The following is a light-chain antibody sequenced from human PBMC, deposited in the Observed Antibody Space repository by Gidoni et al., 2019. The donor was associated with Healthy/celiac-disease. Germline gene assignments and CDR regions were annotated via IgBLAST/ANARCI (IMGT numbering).Light chain of an antibody. J-gene: IGLJ2*01. V-gene: IGLV3-19*01. CDR1: SLRSYY. Sequence: SSELTQGPAVSVALGQTVRITCQGASLRSYYASWYQQKPGQAPVLVIYGKNNRPSGIPDRFSGSSSGNTASLTITGAQAEDEADYYCNSRDSSGNHLVFGGGTKLTVL. CDR3: NSRDSSGNHLV. CDR2: GKN.